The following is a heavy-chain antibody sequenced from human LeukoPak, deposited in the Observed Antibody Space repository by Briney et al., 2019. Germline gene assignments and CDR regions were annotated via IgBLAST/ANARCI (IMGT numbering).Heavy chain of an antibody. CDR2: ISGSGGST. V-gene: IGHV3-23*01. CDR3: VKDVCSSIDECNSVARTFEYYFDY. D-gene: IGHD6-19*01. J-gene: IGHJ4*02. CDR1: GFTFSSYA. Sequence: GGSLRLSCAASGFTFSSYATSWVRQAPGKGLEWVSAISGSGGSTYYADSVKGRFTISRDNSKNTLYLQMNSLRAEDTAVYYCVKDVCSSIDECNSVARTFEYYFDYWGQGALVTVSS.